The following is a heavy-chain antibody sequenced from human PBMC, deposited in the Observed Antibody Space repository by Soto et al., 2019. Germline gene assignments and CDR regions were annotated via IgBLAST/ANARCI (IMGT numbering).Heavy chain of an antibody. CDR3: GRQYDFWSPYYYTMDV. CDR2: IYYTGHT. J-gene: IGHJ6*02. D-gene: IGHD3-3*01. Sequence: QVQLQESGPGLVTPSGTLSLACTVSGDAVSSVSYYWGWVRQPPGKGPEWIGNIYYTGHTFYNPSLKSRVSISVDTSKNQFSLNLTSVTAADTAVYFCGRQYDFWSPYYYTMDVWGPGTTVTVSS. CDR1: GDAVSSVSYY. V-gene: IGHV4-39*01.